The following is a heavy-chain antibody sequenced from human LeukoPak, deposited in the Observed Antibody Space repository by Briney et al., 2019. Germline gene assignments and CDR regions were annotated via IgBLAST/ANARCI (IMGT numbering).Heavy chain of an antibody. D-gene: IGHD3-22*01. J-gene: IGHJ4*02. Sequence: PGRSLRLSCAASGFRFSGYGMSWVRQAPGKGLEWVSSISAGSGSTDYADSVKGRFTISRDDSKNTLYLQMKSLRAEDTAVYYCAKSHEPYYYDSSGYYDDYWGQGTLVTVSP. CDR1: GFRFSGYG. CDR2: ISAGSGST. CDR3: AKSHEPYYYDSSGYYDDY. V-gene: IGHV3-23*01.